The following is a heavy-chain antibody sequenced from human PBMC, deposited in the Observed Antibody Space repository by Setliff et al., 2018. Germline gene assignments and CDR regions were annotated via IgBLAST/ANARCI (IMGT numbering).Heavy chain of an antibody. Sequence: SETLSLTCTVSGDSIGRGGSSWSWIRHHPEKGLEWIGYIYYTGSTYYTPSLKSRVVMSLDTSQNQFSLSLTSVTAADTAVYYCARGEPPPGDDGFDIWGQGTVVTVSS. V-gene: IGHV4-31*03. D-gene: IGHD3-16*01. J-gene: IGHJ3*02. CDR3: ARGEPPPGDDGFDI. CDR1: GDSIGRGGSS. CDR2: IYYTGST.